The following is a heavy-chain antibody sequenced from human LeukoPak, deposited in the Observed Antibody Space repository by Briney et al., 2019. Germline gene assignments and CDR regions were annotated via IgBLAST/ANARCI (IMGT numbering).Heavy chain of an antibody. CDR3: ARLHYDDFWSGRFDY. Sequence: PSETLSLTCTVSGGSISSSSYYWGWIRQPPGKGLEWIGSIYYSGSTYYNPSLKSRVTISVDTSKNQFSLKLSSVTAADTAVYYCARLHYDDFWSGRFDYWGQGTLVTVSS. D-gene: IGHD3-3*01. CDR2: IYYSGST. V-gene: IGHV4-39*01. CDR1: GGSISSSSYY. J-gene: IGHJ4*02.